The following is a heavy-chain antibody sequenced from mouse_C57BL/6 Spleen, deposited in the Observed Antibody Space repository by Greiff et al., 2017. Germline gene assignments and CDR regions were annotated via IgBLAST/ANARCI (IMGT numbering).Heavy chain of an antibody. V-gene: IGHV1-69*01. CDR1: GYTFTSYW. CDR2: IDPSDSYT. Sequence: VQLQQPGAELVMPGASVKLSCKASGYTFTSYWMHWVKQRPGQGLEWIGEIDPSDSYTNYNQKFKGKSTSTVTKSSSTAYMQLSSPPSEDSAVDYCERGAATGYYYAMDEWGQGNSGTVSS. D-gene: IGHD1-2*01. J-gene: IGHJ4*01. CDR3: ERGAATGYYYAMDE.